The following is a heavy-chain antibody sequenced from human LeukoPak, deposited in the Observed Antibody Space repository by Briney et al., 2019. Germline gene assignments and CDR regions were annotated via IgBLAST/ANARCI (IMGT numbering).Heavy chain of an antibody. CDR1: GGSISSSSYY. CDR3: ARRLDAFDI. J-gene: IGHJ3*02. V-gene: IGHV4-39*01. CDR2: IYYSGST. D-gene: IGHD3-22*01. Sequence: SETLSLTCTVSGGSISSSSYYWGWIRQPPGKGLEWIGSIYYSGSTYYNPSLKSRVTISVDTSKNQFSLKLSSVTAADTAVYYCARRLDAFDIWGQGTMVTVSS.